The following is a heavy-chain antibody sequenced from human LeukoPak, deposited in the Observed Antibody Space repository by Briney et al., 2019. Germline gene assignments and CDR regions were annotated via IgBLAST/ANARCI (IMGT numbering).Heavy chain of an antibody. D-gene: IGHD2-15*01. CDR2: INPNSGGT. V-gene: IGHV1-2*02. J-gene: IGHJ4*02. CDR3: ARDSRYCSGGSCYSFDY. CDR1: GYTFTGYY. Sequence: ASVKVSCKASGYTFTGYYMHWVRPDPGQGLEWMGWINPNSGGTNYAQKFQGRVTMTRDTSISTAYMELSRLRSDDTAVYYCARDSRYCSGGSCYSFDYWGQGTLVTVSS.